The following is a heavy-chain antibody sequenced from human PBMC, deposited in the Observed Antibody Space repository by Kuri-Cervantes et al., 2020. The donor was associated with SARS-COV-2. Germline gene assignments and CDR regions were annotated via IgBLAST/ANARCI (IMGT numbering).Heavy chain of an antibody. J-gene: IGHJ3*02. CDR1: GFTFGDYA. D-gene: IGHD2-8*01. CDR3: TRESLGYCTNGVCPAVAFDI. V-gene: IGHV3-49*04. Sequence: GESLKISCTASGFTFGDYAMSWVRQAPGKGLEWVGFIRSKAYGGTTEYAASVKGRFTISRDDSKSIAYLQMSSLKTEDTAVYYCTRESLGYCTNGVCPAVAFDIWGQGTMVTVSS. CDR2: IRSKAYGGTT.